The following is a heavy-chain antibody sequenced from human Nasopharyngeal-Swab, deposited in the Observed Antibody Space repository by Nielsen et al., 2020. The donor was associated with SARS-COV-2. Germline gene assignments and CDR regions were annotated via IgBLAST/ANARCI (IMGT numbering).Heavy chain of an antibody. CDR3: ARLDPYSSRDDY. Sequence: WIRQPPGKGLERIGSIYYSGSTYYNPSLKSRVTISVDTAKNQFSLKLSSVTAADTAVYYCARLDPYSSRDDYWGQGTLVTVSS. D-gene: IGHD6-13*01. CDR2: IYYSGST. J-gene: IGHJ4*02. V-gene: IGHV4-39*01.